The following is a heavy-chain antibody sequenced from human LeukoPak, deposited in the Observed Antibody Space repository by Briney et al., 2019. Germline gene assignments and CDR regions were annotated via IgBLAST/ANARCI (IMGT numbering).Heavy chain of an antibody. J-gene: IGHJ3*02. CDR2: INHSGST. CDR3: ARFRYGITGTYDAFDI. Sequence: PSETLSLTCAVYGGSFSGYYWSWIRQPPGKGLEWIGEINHSGSTNYNPSLKSRVTISVDTSKNQFSLKLSSVTAADTAVYYCARFRYGITGTYDAFDIWGQGTMVTASS. V-gene: IGHV4-34*01. CDR1: GGSFSGYY. D-gene: IGHD1-20*01.